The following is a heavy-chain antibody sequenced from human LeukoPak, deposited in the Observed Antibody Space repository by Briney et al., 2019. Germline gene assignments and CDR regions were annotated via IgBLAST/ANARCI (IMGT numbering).Heavy chain of an antibody. V-gene: IGHV3-23*01. CDR3: AKDRSIGTYYTFDH. CDR1: GFTVSDYA. D-gene: IGHD1-26*01. CDR2: ISASGVMT. J-gene: IGHJ4*02. Sequence: GGSLRLSCAASGFTVSDYAMTWVRQAPGKGLEWVSSISASGVMTYYADSVKGRFTVSRDNSKNSLYLQMKSLTAADTAVYYCAKDRSIGTYYTFDHWGQGTLVSVSS.